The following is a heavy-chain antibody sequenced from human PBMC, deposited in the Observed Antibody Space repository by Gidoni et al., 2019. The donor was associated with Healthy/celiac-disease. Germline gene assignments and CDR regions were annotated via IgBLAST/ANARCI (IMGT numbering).Heavy chain of an antibody. CDR2: IRYDGSNK. V-gene: IGHV3-33*08. CDR3: ARAFSSSWYVNSGYYYYMDV. Sequence: QLVESGVGVVQPGRSLRLSCAASAFTFSSYGMHWVRHAPGKGLAWVAVIRYDGSNKYYAEYVKGRFTSSRDNSKNTLYLQMNSLRAEDTAVDYCARAFSSSWYVNSGYYYYMDVWGKGTTVTVSS. D-gene: IGHD6-13*01. CDR1: AFTFSSYG. J-gene: IGHJ6*03.